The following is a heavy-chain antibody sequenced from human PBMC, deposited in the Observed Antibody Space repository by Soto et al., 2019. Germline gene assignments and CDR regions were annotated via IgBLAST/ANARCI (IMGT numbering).Heavy chain of an antibody. D-gene: IGHD3-9*01. V-gene: IGHV3-15*01. CDR3: AKGSTGYFSQPHIDY. CDR2: IKSKTDGGTT. Sequence: PGGSLKLSCAASGFTFSNAWMSWVRHAPGKGLEWVGRIKSKTDGGTTYYADSVKGRFTIPRDNSKNTLSLQMNSLRAEDTAIYYCAKGSTGYFSQPHIDYWGQGTLVTVSS. J-gene: IGHJ4*02. CDR1: GFTFSNAW.